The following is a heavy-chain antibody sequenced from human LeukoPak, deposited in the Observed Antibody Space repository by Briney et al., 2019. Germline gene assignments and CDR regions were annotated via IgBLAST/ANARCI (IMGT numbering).Heavy chain of an antibody. Sequence: ASVKVSCKVSGDSLTDLNIQWVRQAPGKGLECLGGFDPEQAKTICAQNFQGRVTMTEDASTDTASMELHSLKSEDTAVYYCATRGGDFWSGFEKWGQGTLIIVSS. V-gene: IGHV1-24*01. CDR3: ATRGGDFWSGFEK. CDR2: FDPEQAKT. D-gene: IGHD3-3*01. J-gene: IGHJ4*02. CDR1: GDSLTDLN.